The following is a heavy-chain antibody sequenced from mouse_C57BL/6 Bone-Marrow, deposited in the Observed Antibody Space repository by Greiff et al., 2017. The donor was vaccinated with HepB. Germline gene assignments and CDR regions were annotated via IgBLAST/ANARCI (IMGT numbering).Heavy chain of an antibody. CDR3: AAAGFAY. CDR2: ISDGGSYT. J-gene: IGHJ3*01. CDR1: GFTFSSYA. V-gene: IGHV5-4*03. Sequence: EVKLVESGGGLVKPGGSLKLSCAASGFTFSSYAMSWVRQTPEKRLEWVATISDGGSYTYYPDNVKGRFTISRDNAKNNLYLQMSHLKSEDTAMYYRAAAGFAYWGQGTLVTVSA.